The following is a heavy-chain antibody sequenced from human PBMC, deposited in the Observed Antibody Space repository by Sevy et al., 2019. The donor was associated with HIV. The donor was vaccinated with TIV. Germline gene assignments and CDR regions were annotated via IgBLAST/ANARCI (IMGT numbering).Heavy chain of an antibody. J-gene: IGHJ4*01. V-gene: IGHV3-30-3*01. D-gene: IGHD6-19*01. Sequence: GGSLRLSCAASGFSVSTHAMHWVRQAPGKGLEWVALISYDGSSKYYADSVKGRLTISRDNSKNTLCLQMSSLRPDDTAVYYCTRDAGYSTGWYPSDYWGQGTLVTVSS. CDR1: GFSVSTHA. CDR3: TRDAGYSTGWYPSDY. CDR2: ISYDGSSK.